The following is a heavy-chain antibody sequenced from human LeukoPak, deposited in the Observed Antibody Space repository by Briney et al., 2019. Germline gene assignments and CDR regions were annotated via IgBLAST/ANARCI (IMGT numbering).Heavy chain of an antibody. CDR2: INAGNGNT. CDR3: VGDIAAAGTSGG. V-gene: IGHV1-3*01. CDR1: GYTLTSYA. Sequence: ASVKVSCKASGYTLTSYAMHWVRQPPGQRLEWMGWINAGNGNTKYSQKFQGRVTITRDTSASTAYMELSSLRSEDTAVYYCVGDIAAAGTSGGWGQGTLVTVSS. J-gene: IGHJ4*02. D-gene: IGHD6-13*01.